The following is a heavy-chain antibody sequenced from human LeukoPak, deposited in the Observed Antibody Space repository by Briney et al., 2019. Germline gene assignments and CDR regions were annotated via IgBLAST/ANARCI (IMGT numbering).Heavy chain of an antibody. D-gene: IGHD3-10*01. CDR2: IWYDGSNK. V-gene: IGHV3-33*01. Sequence: PGGSLRLSCAASGFTFSSYGMHWVRQAPGKGLEWVAVIWYDGSNKYYADSVKGRFTISRDNSKNTLYLQMNSLRAEDTAVYYCARDRRYYGSGSYYNGVYYYMGVWGKGTTVTVSS. CDR1: GFTFSSYG. J-gene: IGHJ6*03. CDR3: ARDRRYYGSGSYYNGVYYYMGV.